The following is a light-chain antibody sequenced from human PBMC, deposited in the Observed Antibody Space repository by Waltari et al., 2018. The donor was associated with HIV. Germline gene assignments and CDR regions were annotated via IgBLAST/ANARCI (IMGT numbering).Light chain of an antibody. CDR1: SSEAGAYKD. CDR2: EVS. J-gene: IGLJ3*02. V-gene: IGLV2-14*01. Sequence: QSALTQSASVSGSPGQSLTISCTGTSSEAGAYKDVSWYQQYPGKAPKVMIYEVSNRPSGVSNRFSGSWSGNTASLTISGLQPEDEADYYCCSYIGSAWVFGGGTKLTVL. CDR3: CSYIGSAWV.